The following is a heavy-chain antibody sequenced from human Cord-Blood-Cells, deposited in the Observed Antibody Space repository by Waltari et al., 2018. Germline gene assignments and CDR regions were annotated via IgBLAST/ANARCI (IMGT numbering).Heavy chain of an antibody. CDR3: ARVAGLGDAFDI. Sequence: QVQLQQWGAGLLKPLETLSLTCAVYGGSFSGYYWSWIRQPPGKGLEWIGEINHSGSTNYSPSLKSRVRISVDTSKNQFSLKLSSWTAAATAVYCCARVAGLGDAFDIWGQGTMVTVSS. D-gene: IGHD3-16*01. J-gene: IGHJ3*02. CDR2: INHSGST. CDR1: GGSFSGYY. V-gene: IGHV4-34*01.